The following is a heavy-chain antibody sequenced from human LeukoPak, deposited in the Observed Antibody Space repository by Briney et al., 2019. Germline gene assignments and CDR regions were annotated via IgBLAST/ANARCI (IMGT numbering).Heavy chain of an antibody. V-gene: IGHV3-21*01. Sequence: GGSLRLSCAASGFTFSSYSMNWVRQAPGKGLEWVSSISSSSSYIYYADSVKGRFTISRDNAKNSLYLQMNSLRAEDTAVYYCAREGSSSWYRLFDYWGQGTLVTVSS. CDR1: GFTFSSYS. CDR2: ISSSSSYI. D-gene: IGHD6-13*01. CDR3: AREGSSSWYRLFDY. J-gene: IGHJ4*02.